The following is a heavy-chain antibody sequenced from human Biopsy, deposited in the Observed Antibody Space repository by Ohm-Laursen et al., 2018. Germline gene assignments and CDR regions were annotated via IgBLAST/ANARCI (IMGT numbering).Heavy chain of an antibody. CDR2: IDWNRGSI. CDR1: RFTSEDYA. D-gene: IGHD3-10*01. Sequence: SLRLSCSASRFTSEDYAMHWVRLTPGKGLEWVSGIDWNRGSIAYGDSVKGRFTISRDNGKNFLYLQMSSLRVEDTALYFCAKDKGAHINYGDLYYFDSWGPGTMVTVSA. CDR3: AKDKGAHINYGDLYYFDS. J-gene: IGHJ4*02. V-gene: IGHV3-9*02.